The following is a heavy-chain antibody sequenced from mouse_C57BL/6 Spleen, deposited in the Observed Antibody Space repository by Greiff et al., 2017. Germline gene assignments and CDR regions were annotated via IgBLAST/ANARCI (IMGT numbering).Heavy chain of an antibody. CDR3: AREGDYYGRGY. D-gene: IGHD1-1*01. J-gene: IGHJ2*01. V-gene: IGHV3-6*01. CDR1: GYSITSGYY. Sequence: EVKLVESGPGLVKPSQSLSLTCSVTGYSITSGYYWNWIRQFPGNKLEWMGYISYDGSNNYNPSLKNRISITRDTSKNQFFLKLNSVTTEDTATYCCAREGDYYGRGYWGQGTTLTVSA. CDR2: ISYDGSN.